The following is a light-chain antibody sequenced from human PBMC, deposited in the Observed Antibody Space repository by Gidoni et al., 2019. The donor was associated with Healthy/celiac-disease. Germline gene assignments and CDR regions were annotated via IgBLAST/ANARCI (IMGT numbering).Light chain of an antibody. CDR1: QDISNY. V-gene: IGKV1-33*01. Sequence: DIHMTPSPSSLSASVGDRVTITCQASQDISNYLNWYQQKPGKAPKLLIYDASNLETGVPSRCSGSGSGTEFTFTISSLQHEDIATYYCQQYDNLITFGQGTRLEIK. CDR3: QQYDNLIT. J-gene: IGKJ5*01. CDR2: DAS.